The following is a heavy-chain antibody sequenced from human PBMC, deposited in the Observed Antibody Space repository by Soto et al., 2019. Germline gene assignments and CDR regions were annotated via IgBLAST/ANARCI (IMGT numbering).Heavy chain of an antibody. Sequence: QVQLVQSGAEVKKPGASVKVSCKASGYTFTSYGISWVRQAPGQGLEWMGWISAYNGNTNYAQKLPGTVTTPTDTSTSTASMALRRLRSADTAVYYCARDSPPAAYWGQGTLVTVSS. CDR3: ARDSPPAAY. V-gene: IGHV1-18*01. J-gene: IGHJ4*02. CDR1: GYTFTSYG. CDR2: ISAYNGNT. D-gene: IGHD6-25*01.